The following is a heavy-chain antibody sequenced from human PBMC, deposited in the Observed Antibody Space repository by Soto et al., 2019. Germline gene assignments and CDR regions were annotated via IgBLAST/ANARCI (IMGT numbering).Heavy chain of an antibody. CDR1: GYTFTSYY. J-gene: IGHJ4*02. CDR3: ARDRPSGSSRSLGLY. Sequence: ASVKVSCKASGYTFTSYYMHWVRQAPGQGLEWMGIINPSGGSTSYAQKFQGRVTMTRDTSTSTVYMELSSLRSEDTAVYYCARDRPSGSSRSLGLYWGQGTLVTVSS. CDR2: INPSGGST. V-gene: IGHV1-46*01. D-gene: IGHD1-26*01.